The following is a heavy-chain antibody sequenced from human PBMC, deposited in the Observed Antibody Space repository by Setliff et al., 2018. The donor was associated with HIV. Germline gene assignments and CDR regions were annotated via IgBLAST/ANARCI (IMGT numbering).Heavy chain of an antibody. CDR3: AGVLSSGYYDGP. Sequence: SETLSLTCAVYGGSLSGYYWTWIRQSPGKRLEWLGYITDSGNTNYNPSLRSRVTISVDTSKNQFSLKLRSVTAADTAVYYCAGVLSSGYYDGPWGQGTLVTVSS. CDR1: GGSLSGYY. J-gene: IGHJ5*02. V-gene: IGHV4-59*01. CDR2: ITDSGNT. D-gene: IGHD3-22*01.